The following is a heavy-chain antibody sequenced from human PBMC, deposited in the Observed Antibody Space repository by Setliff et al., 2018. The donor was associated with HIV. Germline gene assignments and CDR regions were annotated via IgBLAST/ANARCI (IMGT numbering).Heavy chain of an antibody. V-gene: IGHV3-7*05. D-gene: IGHD3-10*01. Sequence: PGGSLRLSCAASGYTFSSYWMAWVRQCPGKGLEWVANIQQHGSEIHYVASVKGRFTVSRDNANNLLFLQMNNLRVEDTAVYYCASFYGDYGYWGHGTQVTVSS. J-gene: IGHJ4*01. CDR3: ASFYGDYGY. CDR1: GYTFSSYW. CDR2: IQQHGSEI.